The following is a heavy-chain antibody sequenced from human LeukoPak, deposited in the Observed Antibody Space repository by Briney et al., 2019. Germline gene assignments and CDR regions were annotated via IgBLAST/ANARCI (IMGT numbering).Heavy chain of an antibody. J-gene: IGHJ4*02. CDR3: AREQEGFDY. CDR1: GYTFTNNY. V-gene: IGHV1-46*01. Sequence: ASVKVSCKASGYTFTNNYLHWVRQAPGQGLEWMGMIYPRDGSTSYAQNFQGRVTVTRDTSTTTVHMELRGLRSEDTAVYHCAREQEGFDYWGQGTVVTVSS. CDR2: IYPRDGST.